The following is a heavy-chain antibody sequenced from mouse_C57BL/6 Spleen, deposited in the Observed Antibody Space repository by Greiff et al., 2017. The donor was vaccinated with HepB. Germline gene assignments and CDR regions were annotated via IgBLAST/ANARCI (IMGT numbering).Heavy chain of an antibody. CDR2: IYPGDGDT. CDR1: GYAFSSSW. Sequence: QVQLQQSGPELVKPGASVKISCKASGYAFSSSWMNWVKQRPGKGLEWIGRIYPGDGDTNYNGKFKGKATLTADKSSSTAYMQLSSLTSADSAVYFCAREGFITTVVDYWGQGTTLTVSS. V-gene: IGHV1-82*01. D-gene: IGHD1-1*01. J-gene: IGHJ2*01. CDR3: AREGFITTVVDY.